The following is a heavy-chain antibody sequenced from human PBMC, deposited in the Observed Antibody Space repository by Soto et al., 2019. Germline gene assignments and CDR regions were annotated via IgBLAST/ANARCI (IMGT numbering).Heavy chain of an antibody. D-gene: IGHD3-3*01. Sequence: ASVKVSCKASGYTFTSYYMHWVRQAPGQGLEWMGIINPSGGSTSYAQKFQGRVTITRDTSASTAYMELSSLRSEDTAVYYCARGYYDFWSGSPLPFDYWGQGTLVTVSS. V-gene: IGHV1-46*01. J-gene: IGHJ4*02. CDR3: ARGYYDFWSGSPLPFDY. CDR2: INPSGGST. CDR1: GYTFTSYY.